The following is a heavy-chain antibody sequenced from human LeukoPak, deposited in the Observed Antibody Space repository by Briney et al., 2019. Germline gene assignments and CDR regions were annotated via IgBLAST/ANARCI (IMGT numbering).Heavy chain of an antibody. V-gene: IGHV1-2*02. CDR2: INPNSGGT. CDR3: VRSPDILTGENFDY. Sequence: ASVKVSCKASGYTFTGYYMHWVRQAPGQGLEWMGWINPNSGGTNYAQKFYARVTMTRDTSISTAYMELSRLRSDDTAVFYCVRSPDILTGENFDYWGQGTLVTVSS. CDR1: GYTFTGYY. J-gene: IGHJ4*02. D-gene: IGHD3-9*01.